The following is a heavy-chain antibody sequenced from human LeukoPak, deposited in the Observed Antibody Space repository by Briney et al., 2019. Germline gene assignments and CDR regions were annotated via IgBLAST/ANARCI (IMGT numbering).Heavy chain of an antibody. D-gene: IGHD7-27*01. CDR1: GFTFGDYV. V-gene: IGHV3-7*01. CDR3: ARADWGSVDY. J-gene: IGHJ4*02. Sequence: GGSLRLSCTASGFTFGDYVMSWVRQAPGKGLEWVANINQDGSATYSVDSVKGRFTISRDNAKNSLYLQMNSLRAEDTAMYYCARADWGSVDYWGQGTLVTVSS. CDR2: INQDGSAT.